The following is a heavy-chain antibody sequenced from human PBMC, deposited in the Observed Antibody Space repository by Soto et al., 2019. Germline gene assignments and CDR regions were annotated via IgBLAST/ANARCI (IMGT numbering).Heavy chain of an antibody. CDR1: GYTFTNYG. Sequence: ASVKVSCKASGYTFTNYGISCVRQAPGQGLEWMGWINVYNGNTKYAQKVQGRVTMTTDTSTSTAYMELSRLRSDDTAVYYCARDGTRQIGGAVDYWGQGTLVTVSS. CDR2: INVYNGNT. J-gene: IGHJ4*02. D-gene: IGHD3-16*01. CDR3: ARDGTRQIGGAVDY. V-gene: IGHV1-18*01.